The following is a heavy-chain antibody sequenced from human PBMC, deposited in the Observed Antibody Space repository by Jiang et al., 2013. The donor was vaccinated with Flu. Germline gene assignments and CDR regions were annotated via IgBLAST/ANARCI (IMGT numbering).Heavy chain of an antibody. CDR1: GGTFSSYA. CDR2: IIPILGIA. V-gene: IGHV1-69*04. D-gene: IGHD3-22*01. J-gene: IGHJ3*02. Sequence: AEVKKPGSSVKVSCKASGGTFSSYAISWVRQAPGQGLEWMGRIIPILGIANYAQKFQGRVTITADKSTSTAYMELSSLRSEDTAVYYCARTYYDSSGYSLGAFDIWGQGTMVTVSS. CDR3: ARTYYDSSGYSLGAFDI.